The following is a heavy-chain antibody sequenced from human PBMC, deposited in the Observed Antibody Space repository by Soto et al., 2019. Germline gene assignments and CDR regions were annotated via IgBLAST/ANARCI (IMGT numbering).Heavy chain of an antibody. D-gene: IGHD3-3*01. Sequence: PGGSLRLSCAASGFTFSSYAMSWVRQAPGKGLEWVSAISGSGGSTYYADSVKGRFTISRDNSKNTLYLQMNSLRAEDTAVYYCATNGYYDFWSGYYTRGAYYYYYGMDVWGQGTTVTVSS. J-gene: IGHJ6*02. CDR2: ISGSGGST. CDR1: GFTFSSYA. V-gene: IGHV3-23*01. CDR3: ATNGYYDFWSGYYTRGAYYYYYGMDV.